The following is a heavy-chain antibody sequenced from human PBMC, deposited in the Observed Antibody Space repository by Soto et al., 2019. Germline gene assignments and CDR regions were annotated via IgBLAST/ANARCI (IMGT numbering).Heavy chain of an antibody. J-gene: IGHJ3*01. CDR2: ISWDGGSA. CDR1: EFTFDDYP. V-gene: IGHV3-43*01. Sequence: EVQVVESGGDVVRPGGSLRLSCTASEFTFDDYPMHWVRQAPGKSLEWVSMISWDGGSAYFADSVKGRFTMSIDNSRDSQYLQMTSLKPEVTALYFCVKDSRAKWLEVWGAAFDGLGAVT. CDR3: VKDSRAKWLEVWGAAFDG. D-gene: IGHD5-12*01.